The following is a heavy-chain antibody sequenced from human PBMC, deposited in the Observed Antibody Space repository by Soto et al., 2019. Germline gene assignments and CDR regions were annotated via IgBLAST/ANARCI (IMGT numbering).Heavy chain of an antibody. Sequence: GASVKVSCKASGGTFSSYTISWVRQAPGQGLEWMGRIIPILGIANYAQKFQGRVTITADKSTSTAYMELSSLRSEDTAVYYCARDILYYYGSASDDWFDPWGQGTLVTVSP. V-gene: IGHV1-69*04. CDR3: ARDILYYYGSASDDWFDP. J-gene: IGHJ5*02. D-gene: IGHD3-10*01. CDR1: GGTFSSYT. CDR2: IIPILGIA.